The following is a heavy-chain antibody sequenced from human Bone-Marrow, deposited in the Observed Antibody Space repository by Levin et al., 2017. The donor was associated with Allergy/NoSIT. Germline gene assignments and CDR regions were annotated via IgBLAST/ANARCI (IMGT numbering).Heavy chain of an antibody. CDR2: IIDSGDTT. V-gene: IGHV3-23*01. CDR1: GFTFGSYV. J-gene: IGHJ4*02. D-gene: IGHD2-21*01. CDR3: AKVDCGNRGCRRIDH. Sequence: PGGSLRLSCVGSGFTFGSYVMTWVRQAPGKGLEWVSSIIDSGDTTYYADPVKGRFTISRDNLKNTVYLHMNSLRAEDSAVYYCAKVDCGNRGCRRIDHWGQGTLVTVSS.